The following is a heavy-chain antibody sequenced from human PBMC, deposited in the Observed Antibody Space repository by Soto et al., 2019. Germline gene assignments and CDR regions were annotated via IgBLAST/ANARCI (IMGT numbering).Heavy chain of an antibody. Sequence: QVQLVQSGAEVKKPGSSVKVSCKASGGTFSSYAISWVRQAPGQGLEWMGGIIPIFGTANYAQKFQGRVTITADESTSTADMELSSLRSEDTAVYYCASSRQWGGPYYYGMDVWGQGTTVTVSS. J-gene: IGHJ6*02. CDR1: GGTFSSYA. V-gene: IGHV1-69*01. CDR3: ASSRQWGGPYYYGMDV. CDR2: IIPIFGTA. D-gene: IGHD6-19*01.